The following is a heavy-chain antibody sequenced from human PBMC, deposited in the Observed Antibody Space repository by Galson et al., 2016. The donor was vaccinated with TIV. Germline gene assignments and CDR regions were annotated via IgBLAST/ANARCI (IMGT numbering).Heavy chain of an antibody. CDR2: INPDDADA. J-gene: IGHJ4*02. V-gene: IGHV1-3*01. CDR1: GYIFTGYV. D-gene: IGHD5-24*01. CDR3: AKCRDWGGKGYLDF. Sequence: SVKVSCKASGYIFTGYVIHWVRQAPGQRLEWMGWINPDDADARYSQTLQVRFTIVRDTSASTVYMELHSLRVEDTAVYYCAKCRDWGGKGYLDFWGQGTVVTVSS.